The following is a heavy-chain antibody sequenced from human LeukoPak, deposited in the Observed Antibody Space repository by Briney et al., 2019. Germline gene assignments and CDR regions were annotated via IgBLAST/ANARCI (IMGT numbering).Heavy chain of an antibody. CDR3: ARGAHGEEYYYDSGFDY. D-gene: IGHD3-22*01. V-gene: IGHV1-2*02. CDR2: SPPNSGCT. Sequence: VASVKVSCKASGYTFTGYYMHWARQAPGQGLECMGCSPPNSGCTNYAQKFQGRVNMTRDTSINTAFMELSRLRSDDTAVYYCARGAHGEEYYYDSGFDYWGQGTLVTVSS. J-gene: IGHJ4*02. CDR1: GYTFTGYY.